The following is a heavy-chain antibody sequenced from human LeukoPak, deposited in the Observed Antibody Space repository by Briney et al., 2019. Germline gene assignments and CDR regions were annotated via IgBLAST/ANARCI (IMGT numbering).Heavy chain of an antibody. CDR3: ASRRSRDGYNYYYYGMDV. Sequence: GGSLRLSCAASGFTFSSNYMSWVRQAPGKGLEWVSVIYSGGSTYYADSVKGRFTISRDNSKNTLYLQMNSLRGEDTAVYYCASRRSRDGYNYYYYGMDVWGQGTTVTVSS. CDR2: IYSGGST. J-gene: IGHJ6*02. D-gene: IGHD5-24*01. CDR1: GFTFSSNY. V-gene: IGHV3-53*01.